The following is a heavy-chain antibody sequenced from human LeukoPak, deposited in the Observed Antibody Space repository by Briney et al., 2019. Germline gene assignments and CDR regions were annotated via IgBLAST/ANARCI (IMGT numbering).Heavy chain of an antibody. Sequence: GGSLRLSCAASGFTFSSYAMSWVRQAPGKGPEWVSAISGSGGSTYYADSVKGRFTISRDNSKNTLYLQMNSLRAEDTAVYYCAKVGYSSGWYFGYYFDYWGQGTLVTVSS. CDR2: ISGSGGST. CDR3: AKVGYSSGWYFGYYFDY. V-gene: IGHV3-23*01. J-gene: IGHJ4*02. D-gene: IGHD6-19*01. CDR1: GFTFSSYA.